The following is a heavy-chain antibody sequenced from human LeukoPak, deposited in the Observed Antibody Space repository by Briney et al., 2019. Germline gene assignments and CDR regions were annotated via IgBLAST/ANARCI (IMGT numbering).Heavy chain of an antibody. CDR3: ARGPYDSSGYYFGDFDY. D-gene: IGHD3-22*01. V-gene: IGHV1-69*01. Sequence: ASVKVSCKASGGTFSSYAISWVRQAPGQGLEWMGGIIPIFGTANYAQKFQGRVTITADESTSTAYTELSSLRSEDTAVYYCARGPYDSSGYYFGDFDYWGQGTQVTVSS. CDR1: GGTFSSYA. CDR2: IIPIFGTA. J-gene: IGHJ4*02.